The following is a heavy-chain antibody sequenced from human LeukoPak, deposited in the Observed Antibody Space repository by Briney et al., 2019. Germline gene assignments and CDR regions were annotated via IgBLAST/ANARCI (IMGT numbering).Heavy chain of an antibody. Sequence: GGSLRLSCAASGSTFSSYWMSWVRQAPGEGLEWVANIKQDGSEKYYVDSVKGRFTISRDNAKNSLYLQMNSLRAEDTAVYYCARDLSDFWSKNWFDPWGQGTLVTVSS. J-gene: IGHJ5*02. CDR1: GSTFSSYW. V-gene: IGHV3-7*01. D-gene: IGHD3-3*01. CDR3: ARDLSDFWSKNWFDP. CDR2: IKQDGSEK.